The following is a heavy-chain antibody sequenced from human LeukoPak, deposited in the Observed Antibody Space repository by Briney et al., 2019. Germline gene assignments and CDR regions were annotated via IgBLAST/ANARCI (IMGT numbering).Heavy chain of an antibody. CDR2: IYYSGST. CDR1: GCSISSYY. V-gene: IGHV4-59*08. J-gene: IGHJ3*02. Sequence: SGTLSLTCTVSGCSISSYYWSWIRQPPGKGLEWIGYIYYSGSTNYNPSLKSRVTISVDTSKNQFSLKLSSVTAADTAVYYCAREYYDILTGSGGTDAFDIWGQGTMVTVSS. CDR3: AREYYDILTGSGGTDAFDI. D-gene: IGHD3-9*01.